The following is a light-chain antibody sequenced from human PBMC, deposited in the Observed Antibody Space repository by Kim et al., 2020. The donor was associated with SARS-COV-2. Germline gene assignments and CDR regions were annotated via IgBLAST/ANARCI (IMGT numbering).Light chain of an antibody. Sequence: VSPGQPASITCSGDKLGHKYASWYQQKPGQSPVLVIYQDNKRPSGIPERFSGSTSGNTATLTISETQTMDEADYYCQAWDSSTAVVFGGGTQLTVL. J-gene: IGLJ2*01. CDR2: QDN. V-gene: IGLV3-1*01. CDR1: KLGHKY. CDR3: QAWDSSTAVV.